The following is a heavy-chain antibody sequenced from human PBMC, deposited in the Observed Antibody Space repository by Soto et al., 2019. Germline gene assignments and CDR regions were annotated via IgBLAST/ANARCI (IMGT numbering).Heavy chain of an antibody. V-gene: IGHV3-23*01. CDR1: GFTFSSYA. CDR3: AKAPRSGWYYYYYMDV. Sequence: PGGSLRLSCAASGFTFSSYAMSWVRQAPGKGLEWVSAISASGGSTYYADSVKGRFTISRDNSQTTLYLQMNSLRAEDTAVYYCAKAPRSGWYYYYYMDVWGKGTTVTVSS. D-gene: IGHD3-3*01. J-gene: IGHJ6*03. CDR2: ISASGGST.